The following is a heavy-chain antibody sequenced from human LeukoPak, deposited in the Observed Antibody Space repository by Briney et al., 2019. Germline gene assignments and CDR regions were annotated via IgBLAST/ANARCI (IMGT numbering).Heavy chain of an antibody. CDR3: ARPGVATAIDY. D-gene: IGHD2-15*01. CDR1: GGSITTYY. J-gene: IGHJ4*02. CDR2: ISASGNT. V-gene: IGHV4-4*07. Sequence: SETLSLTCTVSGGSITTYYWSCIRQPAGKGLEWIGRISASGNTNYNPSLKSRVTLSVVSSMNLFALKLSSVTAADTVVYYCARPGVATAIDYWGQGTLVTVSS.